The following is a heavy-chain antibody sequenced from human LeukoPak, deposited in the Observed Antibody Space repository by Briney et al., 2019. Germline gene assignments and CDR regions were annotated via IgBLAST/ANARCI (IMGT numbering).Heavy chain of an antibody. J-gene: IGHJ5*02. CDR1: GFTLSTYA. V-gene: IGHV3-23*01. Sequence: GGSLRLSCAASGFTLSTYAMSWVRQAPGKGLEWVSTVSSSGSYTFYADSVTGRFTISRDNSKNTLYLELNSLRAEDTAVYYCAATSSSWYIGWFDPWGQGTLVTVSS. CDR2: VSSSGSYT. D-gene: IGHD6-13*01. CDR3: AATSSSWYIGWFDP.